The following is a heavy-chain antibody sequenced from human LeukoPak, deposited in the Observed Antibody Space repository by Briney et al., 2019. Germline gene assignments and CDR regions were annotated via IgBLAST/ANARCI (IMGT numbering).Heavy chain of an antibody. J-gene: IGHJ5*02. CDR2: IKQDGSEK. D-gene: IGHD6-13*01. V-gene: IGHV3-7*01. Sequence: PGGSLRLSCAASGFTFSSYWMSWVRQAPGKGLEWVANIKQDGSEKYYVDSVKGRFTISRDNAKNSLYLQMNSLRAEDTAVYYCARDNGDSSSWYFPNWFDPWGQGTLVTVSS. CDR3: ARDNGDSSSWYFPNWFDP. CDR1: GFTFSSYW.